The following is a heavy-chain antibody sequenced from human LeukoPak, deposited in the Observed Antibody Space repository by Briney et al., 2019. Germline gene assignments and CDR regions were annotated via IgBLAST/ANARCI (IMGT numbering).Heavy chain of an antibody. D-gene: IGHD3-22*01. V-gene: IGHV5-10-1*01. CDR1: GYRFTSHW. CDR3: ARAPEYYYDSSGYYPYFGY. CDR2: IDPSESYT. J-gene: IGHJ4*02. Sequence: GESLRISCQGSGYRFTSHWISWVRQTPGEGLEWVGRIDPSESYTIYSPSFQGHVTISADKSISTAYLQWSGLKASDIAMYYFARAPEYYYDSSGYYPYFGYGGRGTVVSV.